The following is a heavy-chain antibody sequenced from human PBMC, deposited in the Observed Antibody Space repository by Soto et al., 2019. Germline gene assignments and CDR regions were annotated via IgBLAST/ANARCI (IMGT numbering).Heavy chain of an antibody. CDR3: ARGRGYSGYAR. CDR2: INHRGST. D-gene: IGHD5-12*01. J-gene: IGHJ4*02. Sequence: SETLSLTCAVYGGSFSGYYWSWIRQPPGKGLEWIGEINHRGSTNYNPSLKSRVTISVDTSKNQFSLKLSSVTAADTAVYYCARGRGYSGYARWGQGTLVTVSS. V-gene: IGHV4-34*01. CDR1: GGSFSGYY.